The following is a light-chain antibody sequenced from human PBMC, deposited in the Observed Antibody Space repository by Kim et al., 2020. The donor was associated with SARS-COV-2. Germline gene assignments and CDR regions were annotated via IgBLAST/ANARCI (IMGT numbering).Light chain of an antibody. CDR2: AAS. CDR1: QGISSY. J-gene: IGKJ2*01. CDR3: QHYYSYPPYT. Sequence: AIRMTQSPSSFSASTGDRVTITCRASQGISSYLAWYQQKPGKAPKLLIYAASTLQSGVPSRFSGSGSGTDFTLTISCLQSEDFATYYCQHYYSYPPYTFGQGTKLEI. V-gene: IGKV1-8*01.